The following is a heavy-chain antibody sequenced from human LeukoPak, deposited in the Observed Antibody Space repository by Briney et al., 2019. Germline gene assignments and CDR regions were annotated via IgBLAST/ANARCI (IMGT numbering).Heavy chain of an antibody. CDR2: ISGSGGST. Sequence: GGSLRLSCAASGFTFSSYAMSWVLQAPGKGLEWVSAISGSGGSTYYADSVKGRFTISRDNSKNTLYLQMNSLRAEDTAVYYCAKDARGYYEVEYFQHWGQGTLVTVSS. D-gene: IGHD3-22*01. J-gene: IGHJ1*01. V-gene: IGHV3-23*01. CDR3: AKDARGYYEVEYFQH. CDR1: GFTFSSYA.